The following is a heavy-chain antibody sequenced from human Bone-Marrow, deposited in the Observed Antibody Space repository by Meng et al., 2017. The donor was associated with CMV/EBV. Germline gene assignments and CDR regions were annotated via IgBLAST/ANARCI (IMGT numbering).Heavy chain of an antibody. CDR2: ISYDGSNK. D-gene: IGHD3-22*01. CDR1: GFTFSSYA. J-gene: IGHJ6*02. Sequence: GESLEISCAASGFTFSSYAMHWVRQAPGKGLEWVAVISYDGSNKYYADSVKGRFTISRDNSKNTLYLQMNSLRAEDTAVYYCAKDGGYYYDSSGTLDVWGQGTTVTVSS. CDR3: AKDGGYYYDSSGTLDV. V-gene: IGHV3-30-3*01.